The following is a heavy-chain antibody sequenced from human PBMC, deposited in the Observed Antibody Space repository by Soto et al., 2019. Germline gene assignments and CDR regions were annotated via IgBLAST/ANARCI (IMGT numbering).Heavy chain of an antibody. J-gene: IGHJ6*02. Sequence: PGGSLRLSCAASGFTFSSYGMHWVRQAPGKWLEWVAVIWYDGSNKYYADSVKGRFTISRDNSKNTLYLQMNSLRAEDTAVYYCARDRGGGDYGDYQYYYYGMDVWGQGXTVTVYS. CDR1: GFTFSSYG. D-gene: IGHD4-17*01. CDR2: IWYDGSNK. CDR3: ARDRGGGDYGDYQYYYYGMDV. V-gene: IGHV3-33*01.